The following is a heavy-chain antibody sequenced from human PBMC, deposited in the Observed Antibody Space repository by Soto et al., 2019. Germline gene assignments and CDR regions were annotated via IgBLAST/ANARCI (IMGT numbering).Heavy chain of an antibody. Sequence: PSETLSLTCAVYGGSFSGYYWSWIRQPPGKGLEWIGEINHSGSTNYNPSLMSRVTISVDTSKNQFSLKLSSVTAADTAVYYCARVDYDFWSGYLDFDYWGQGTLVTAPQ. CDR3: ARVDYDFWSGYLDFDY. D-gene: IGHD3-3*01. CDR1: GGSFSGYY. J-gene: IGHJ4*02. CDR2: INHSGST. V-gene: IGHV4-34*01.